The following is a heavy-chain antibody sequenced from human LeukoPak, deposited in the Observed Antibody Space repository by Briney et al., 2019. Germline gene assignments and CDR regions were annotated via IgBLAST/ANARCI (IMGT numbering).Heavy chain of an antibody. D-gene: IGHD2-15*01. CDR1: GFTFSSHA. CDR2: ISYDGSVK. Sequence: GGSLRLSCAASGFTFSSHAMHWVRQAPGKGLEWVTFISYDGSVKYYADSVKGRFTISRDNSKNTLHLQMNSLRGDDTGLYYCARDRSEAYSADYWGQGTLVTVSS. CDR3: ARDRSEAYSADY. V-gene: IGHV3-30-3*01. J-gene: IGHJ4*02.